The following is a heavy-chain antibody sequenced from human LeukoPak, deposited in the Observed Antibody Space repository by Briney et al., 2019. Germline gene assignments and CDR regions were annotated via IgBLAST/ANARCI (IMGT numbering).Heavy chain of an antibody. CDR3: ASEGIADAGTNPYYYYDMDV. D-gene: IGHD6-13*01. Sequence: GASVKVSCKASAYTFTSYYMHWVRQPPGQGLGWMGIINLKGGSTSYAQEGQGRVSMTRDTCTSTVYMELSSMRSEETAVYYCASEGIADAGTNPYYYYDMDVWGQGTTVTVSS. J-gene: IGHJ6*02. V-gene: IGHV1-46*01. CDR1: AYTFTSYY. CDR2: INLKGGST.